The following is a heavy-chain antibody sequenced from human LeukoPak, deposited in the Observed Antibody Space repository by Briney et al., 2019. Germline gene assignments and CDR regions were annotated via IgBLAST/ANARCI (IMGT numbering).Heavy chain of an antibody. J-gene: IGHJ4*02. Sequence: PGGSLRLSCAASGFTFSSYSMTWVRQAPGKGLEWVSSISSSSSYIYYADSVKGRFTISRDNAKNSLYLQMNSLRAEDTAVYYCARGGTNVDIVATTDSDFDYWGQGTLVTVSS. V-gene: IGHV3-21*01. D-gene: IGHD5-12*01. CDR3: ARGGTNVDIVATTDSDFDY. CDR2: ISSSSSYI. CDR1: GFTFSSYS.